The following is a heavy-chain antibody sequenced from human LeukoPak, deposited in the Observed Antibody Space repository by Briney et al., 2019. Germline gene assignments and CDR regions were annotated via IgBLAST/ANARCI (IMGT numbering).Heavy chain of an antibody. CDR2: INPNSGGT. CDR3: ARGAAGGTLFLADY. V-gene: IGHV1-2*02. Sequence: GASVKVSCKASGYTFTVYYMHWVRQGPGQGLEWMGWINPNSGGTNYAQKFQGRVTMTRDTSISTAYMELSRLRSDDTAVYYCARGAAGGTLFLADYWGQGTLVTVSS. CDR1: GYTFTVYY. D-gene: IGHD6-13*01. J-gene: IGHJ4*02.